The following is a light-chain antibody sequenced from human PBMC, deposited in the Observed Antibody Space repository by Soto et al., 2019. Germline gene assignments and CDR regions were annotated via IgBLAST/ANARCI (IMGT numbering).Light chain of an antibody. J-gene: IGLJ2*01. CDR3: STWVDSLNGPV. CDR1: SSTFVSRT. V-gene: IGLV1-44*01. CDR2: SNN. Sequence: QSVLTQPPSASRTPGQRVTISCSGSSSTFVSRTVHWYQHLPGTAPKLLIYSNNQRPSGVPDRFSGSRSGTSASLAISGLQSEDEADYYCSTWVDSLNGPVFGGGTKLTVL.